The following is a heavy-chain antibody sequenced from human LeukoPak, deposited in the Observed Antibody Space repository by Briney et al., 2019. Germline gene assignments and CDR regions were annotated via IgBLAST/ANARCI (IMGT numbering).Heavy chain of an antibody. CDR3: ARDSTPLEQQLECDFDY. CDR1: GLTLSSYW. Sequence: SGGSLRLSCAASGLTLSSYWMTWVRQAPGKGLEWVSSISSSSSYIYYADSVKGRFTISRDNAKNSLYLQMNSLRAEDTAVYYCARDSTPLEQQLECDFDYWGQGTLVTVSS. J-gene: IGHJ4*02. V-gene: IGHV3-21*01. CDR2: ISSSSSYI. D-gene: IGHD6-13*01.